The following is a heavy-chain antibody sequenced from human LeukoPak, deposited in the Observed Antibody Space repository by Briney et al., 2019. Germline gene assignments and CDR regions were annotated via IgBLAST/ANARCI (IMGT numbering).Heavy chain of an antibody. CDR2: ISVTGSET. J-gene: IGHJ4*02. V-gene: IGHV3-23*01. Sequence: GGSLRLSCAASRFTFSNFAMSWVRQAPGKGLEWVSGISVTGSETFYADSVKGRFTISRDNSKNTLSLRMNSLRAEDSAIYYCASRKEYTTSSVYYWGQGTLVTVSS. CDR3: ASRKEYTTSSVYY. D-gene: IGHD6-6*01. CDR1: RFTFSNFA.